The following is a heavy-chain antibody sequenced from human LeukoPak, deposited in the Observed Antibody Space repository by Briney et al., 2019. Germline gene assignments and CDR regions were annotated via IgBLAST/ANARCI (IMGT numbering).Heavy chain of an antibody. J-gene: IGHJ3*01. D-gene: IGHD5-18*01. CDR3: ARQPANTAAFDV. CDR1: GGSIYAFY. CDR2: VRDNGEN. Sequence: TPSETLSLTCSVSGGSIYAFYWSWIRQPPGKGLEWIAYVRDNGENNYNPSLKSRVAISLDTANNQISLRLNFVNAADTAIYYCARQPANTAAFDVWGQGTMVTVSS. V-gene: IGHV4-59*08.